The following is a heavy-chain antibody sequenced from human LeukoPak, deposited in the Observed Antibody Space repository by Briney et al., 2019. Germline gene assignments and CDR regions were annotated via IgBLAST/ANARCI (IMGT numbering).Heavy chain of an antibody. J-gene: IGHJ4*02. V-gene: IGHV3-33*01. Sequence: GRPLTFSCAASEFTFTNYGMNSVRPAPGKGLEWVAFIYYDGSNIYYADYVKGRFTISRDISKNTLYLQMDSLRAADTAIYYCARDWKTNSFDYWGQGTLVTVSS. D-gene: IGHD1-1*01. CDR3: ARDWKTNSFDY. CDR1: EFTFTNYG. CDR2: IYYDGSNI.